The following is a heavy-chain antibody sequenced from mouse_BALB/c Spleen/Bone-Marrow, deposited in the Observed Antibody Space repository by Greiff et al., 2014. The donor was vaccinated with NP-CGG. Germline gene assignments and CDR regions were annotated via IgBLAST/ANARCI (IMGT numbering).Heavy chain of an antibody. Sequence: QVQLQQSGAELMKPGASVKISCKATGYTFSSYWIEWVKQRPGHGLEWIGEILPGSGSTNYNEKFKGKATFTADTSSNTAYMQLSSLTSEDSAVYYCAREDGNHVGFAYWGQGTLVTGSA. CDR1: GYTFSSYW. D-gene: IGHD2-1*01. V-gene: IGHV1-9*01. CDR3: AREDGNHVGFAY. CDR2: ILPGSGST. J-gene: IGHJ3*01.